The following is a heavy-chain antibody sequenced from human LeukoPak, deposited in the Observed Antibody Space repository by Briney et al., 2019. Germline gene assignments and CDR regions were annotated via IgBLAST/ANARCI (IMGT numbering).Heavy chain of an antibody. CDR3: ARDPLRYFDWCPDY. V-gene: IGHV3-30-3*01. Sequence: SGRSLRLSCAASGFTFSSYAMHWVRQAPGKGLEWVAVISYDGSNKYYADSVKGRFTISRDNSKNTLYLQMNSLRAEDTAVYYCARDPLRYFDWCPDYWGQGTLVTVSS. J-gene: IGHJ4*02. D-gene: IGHD3-9*01. CDR1: GFTFSSYA. CDR2: ISYDGSNK.